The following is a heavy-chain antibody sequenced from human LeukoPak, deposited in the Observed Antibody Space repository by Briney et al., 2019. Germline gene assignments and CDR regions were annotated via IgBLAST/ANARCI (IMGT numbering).Heavy chain of an antibody. J-gene: IGHJ4*02. CDR3: ARDSGNWYWKPSSVDY. CDR1: GFTFSSYS. V-gene: IGHV3-21*01. CDR2: ISSSSSYI. Sequence: PGGSPRLSCAASGFTFSSYSMNWVRQAPGKGLEWVSFISSSSSYIYYADSVKGRFTISRDNAKNSLNLQMNSLRAEDTAVYYCARDSGNWYWKPSSVDYWGQGILVTVSS. D-gene: IGHD6-13*01.